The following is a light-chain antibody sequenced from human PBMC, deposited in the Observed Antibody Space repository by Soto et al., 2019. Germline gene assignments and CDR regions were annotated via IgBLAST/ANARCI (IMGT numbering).Light chain of an antibody. J-gene: IGKJ1*01. CDR1: QRIGSSF. CDR2: GTS. CDR3: QQYSSSRQT. V-gene: IGKV3-20*01. Sequence: EIVLTQSPGTLSFSPGERAALSCRASQRIGSSFLAWYQQKPGQAPRLLVYGTSVRATGIPDRFSGSGSGTDFTLTISRLEPEDSAVYYCQQYSSSRQTFGQGTKVDIK.